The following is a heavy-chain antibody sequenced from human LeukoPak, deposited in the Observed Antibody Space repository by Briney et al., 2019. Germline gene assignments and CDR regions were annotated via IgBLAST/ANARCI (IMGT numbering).Heavy chain of an antibody. CDR2: IYTSGST. D-gene: IGHD6-19*01. Sequence: SQTLSLTCTVSGGSISSGSYYWSCVRQPAGKGLEWIARIYTSGSTNYNPSLKSRLTISVDTSKNQLSLKLSSVTAADTAVYYCARDLSSSGWYQGDYWGQGTLVTVSS. V-gene: IGHV4-61*02. CDR1: GGSISSGSYY. CDR3: ARDLSSSGWYQGDY. J-gene: IGHJ4*02.